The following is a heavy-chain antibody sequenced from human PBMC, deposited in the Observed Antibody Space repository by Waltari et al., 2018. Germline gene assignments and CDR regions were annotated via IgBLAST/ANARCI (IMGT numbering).Heavy chain of an antibody. CDR3: AREEYGDGGGGGDY. J-gene: IGHJ4*02. V-gene: IGHV4-4*07. Sequence: QVQLKESGPGLVKPSETLSLTCTVSGGSISSYYWSWIRQPAGKGLGWIGRIYTSGSTNYNPSLKSRVTMSVDTSKNQFSLKLSSVTAADTAVYYCAREEYGDGGGGGDYWGQGTLVTVSS. CDR2: IYTSGST. D-gene: IGHD4-17*01. CDR1: GGSISSYY.